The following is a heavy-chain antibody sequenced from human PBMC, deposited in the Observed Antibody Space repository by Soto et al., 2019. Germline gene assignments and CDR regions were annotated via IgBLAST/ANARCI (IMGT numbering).Heavy chain of an antibody. D-gene: IGHD3-22*01. CDR1: GGSFRGYY. CDR2: INHSGST. CDR3: ARGTSSGYYYPYFYY. V-gene: IGHV4-34*01. J-gene: IGHJ4*02. Sequence: PSGTLSLTRAFHGGSFRGYYWSWIPPPPGKGLEWIGEINHSGSTNYNPSLKSRVTISVDTSKNQFSLKLSSVTAADTAVYYCARGTSSGYYYPYFYYWGQGTLVTVSS.